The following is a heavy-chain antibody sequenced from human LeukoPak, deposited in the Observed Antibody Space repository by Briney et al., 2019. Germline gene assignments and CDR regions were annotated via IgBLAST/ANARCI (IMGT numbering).Heavy chain of an antibody. CDR2: FSYDVSNK. V-gene: IGHV3-30*04. CDR1: GFTFSNYA. D-gene: IGHD3-10*01. J-gene: IGHJ4*02. CDR3: AREWSGFGELPDY. Sequence: PGGSLRLSCAASGFTFSNYAMHWVRQAPGKGLEWVAFFSYDVSNKYYADSVKGRFTISRDNSKNTLYLQMNSLRVEDTAVYYCAREWSGFGELPDYWGQGTLVTVSS.